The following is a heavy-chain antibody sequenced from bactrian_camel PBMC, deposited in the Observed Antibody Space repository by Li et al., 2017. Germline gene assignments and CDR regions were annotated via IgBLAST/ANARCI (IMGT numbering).Heavy chain of an antibody. CDR3: AASFVPIPSAGYCYTSDY. D-gene: IGHD2*01. CDR2: ISNGGGTT. J-gene: IGHJ4*01. V-gene: IGHV3S35*01. Sequence: VQLVESGGGLVQPGASLRLSCAASGFTCTYSMSWVRQAPGQGLEWVSFISNGGGTTDYADSVKGRFTISRDNAKSTVYLQMNRLKSEDTAMYYCAASFVPIPSAGYCYTSDYWGQGTQVTVS. CDR1: GFTCTYS.